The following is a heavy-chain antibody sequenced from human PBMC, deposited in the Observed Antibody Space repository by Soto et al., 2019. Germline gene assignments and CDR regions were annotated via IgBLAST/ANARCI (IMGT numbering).Heavy chain of an antibody. V-gene: IGHV3-23*01. CDR1: GFNFRDYG. CDR2: IIGVGDTS. J-gene: IGHJ4*02. Sequence: EVQLLEAGGDLVQPGGSLRLSCAASGFNFRDYGMSWVRQAPGKGLEWLSAIIGVGDTSYYAASVRGRFTISRDNSKNTVYLQLNDLGAEDTAIYYCAKDYDYGDSFPFDYWGQGTLVTVSS. D-gene: IGHD4-17*01. CDR3: AKDYDYGDSFPFDY.